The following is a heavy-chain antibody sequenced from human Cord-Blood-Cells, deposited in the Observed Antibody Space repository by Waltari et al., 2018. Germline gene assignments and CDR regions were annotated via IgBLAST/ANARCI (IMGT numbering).Heavy chain of an antibody. V-gene: IGHV3-72*01. CDR1: GFTFSDHY. CDR3: ASVGATDY. J-gene: IGHJ4*02. Sequence: EVQLVESGGGLVQPGGSLRLPCAASGFTFSDHYMDWVRQAPGKGLEWVGRTRNKANSYTTEYAASVKGRFTISRDDSKNSLYLQMNSLKTEDTAVYYCASVGATDYWGQGTLVTVSS. CDR2: TRNKANSYTT. D-gene: IGHD1-26*01.